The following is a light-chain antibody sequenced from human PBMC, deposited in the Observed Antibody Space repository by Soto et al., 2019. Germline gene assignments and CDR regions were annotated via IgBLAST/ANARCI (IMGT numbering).Light chain of an antibody. V-gene: IGKV1-5*03. J-gene: IGKJ1*01. CDR3: QQYNTYLWT. CDR1: QSIGSW. CDR2: KAS. Sequence: DIQMTQSPAALSASVGDRVIIVCRASQSIGSWLAWYQQKPGQAPKLLIYKASTLDSGVPSRFSGSGSGTEFTLTIRSLQPDDFATYYCQQYNTYLWTFGQGTKVDIK.